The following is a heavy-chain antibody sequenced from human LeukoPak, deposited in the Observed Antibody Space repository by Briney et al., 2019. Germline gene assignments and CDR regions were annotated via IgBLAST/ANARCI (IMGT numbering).Heavy chain of an antibody. V-gene: IGHV4-61*02. CDR1: GGSISSGSYY. D-gene: IGHD3-22*01. CDR2: IYTSGST. CDR3: ATMTTFDP. J-gene: IGHJ5*02. Sequence: SETLSLTCTVSGGSISSGSYYWSWIRQPAGKGLEWIGRIYTSGSTNYNPSLKSRVTISVDTSKNQFSLKLSSVTAADTAVYYCATMTTFDPWGQGTLVTVSP.